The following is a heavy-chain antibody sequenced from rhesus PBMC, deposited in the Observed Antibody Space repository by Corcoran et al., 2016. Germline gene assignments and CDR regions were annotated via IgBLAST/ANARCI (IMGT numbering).Heavy chain of an antibody. V-gene: IGHV4-147*01. CDR2: ILGSGGSP. Sequence: QVQLQESGPGLVKPSETLSLTCAVSGGSISSNYWSGIRPPPGQGLEGIGRILGSGGSPRYIPSLARRVTISADTSKYRFSLKMTSVTAADTAVYYCGRNYGSRLKSLNSLDVWGRGVLVTVSS. J-gene: IGHJ5-2*02. CDR1: GGSISSNY. D-gene: IGHD4-29*01. CDR3: GRNYGSRLKSLNSLDV.